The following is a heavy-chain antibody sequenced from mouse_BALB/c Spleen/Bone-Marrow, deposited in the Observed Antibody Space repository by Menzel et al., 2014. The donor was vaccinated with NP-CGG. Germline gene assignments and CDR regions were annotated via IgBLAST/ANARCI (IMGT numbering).Heavy chain of an antibody. CDR1: GFTFTDYY. V-gene: IGHV7-3*02. J-gene: IGHJ2*01. CDR3: ARDKGRVFFDY. CDR2: IRNKANGYTT. Sequence: EVQLVESGGGLVQPGGSLRLSCATSGFTFTDYYMNWVRQPPGKALEWLGFIRNKANGYTTEYSASVKGRFTNSRDNSQNILYLQMNTLRAGDSATYYCARDKGRVFFDYWGQGATLTVAS.